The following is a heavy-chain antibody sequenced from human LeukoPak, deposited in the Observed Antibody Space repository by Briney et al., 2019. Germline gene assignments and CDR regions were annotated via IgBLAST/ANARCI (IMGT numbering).Heavy chain of an antibody. CDR3: AAFLLEQINVFDI. V-gene: IGHV4-39*01. CDR1: GGSISSSGSY. D-gene: IGHD1/OR15-1a*01. CDR2: VYYNGNT. J-gene: IGHJ3*02. Sequence: SETLSLTCTVSGGSISSSGSYWAWIRQPPGKSLEWIGNVYYNGNTYYNSSLRSRLTISVDTSRKQFSLNLRSVTAADTAVYYCAAFLLEQINVFDIWGKGQWSPSLQ.